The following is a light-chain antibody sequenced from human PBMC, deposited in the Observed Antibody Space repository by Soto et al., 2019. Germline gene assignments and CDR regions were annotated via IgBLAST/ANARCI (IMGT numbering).Light chain of an antibody. J-gene: IGLJ1*01. Sequence: QSALTQPASVSGSPGQSITISCPGTSIDVGSYNLVSWYQQHPGKAPKLMIYEVSKRPSGVSNRFSGSKSGNTASLTISGLQAEDEADYYCCSYAGSSTFFGTGTKVTVL. CDR1: SIDVGSYNL. V-gene: IGLV2-23*02. CDR3: CSYAGSSTF. CDR2: EVS.